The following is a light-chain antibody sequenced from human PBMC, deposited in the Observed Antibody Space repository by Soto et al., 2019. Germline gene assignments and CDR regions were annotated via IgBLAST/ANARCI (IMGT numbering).Light chain of an antibody. J-gene: IGKJ2*01. CDR1: QSVSSGY. CDR3: QQYGSSRYT. V-gene: IGKV3-20*01. CDR2: GAS. Sequence: EIVLTQSPGTLSLSPGERATLSCGASQSVSSGYFAWYQQKPRQAPRLLIYGASSRATGIPDRFSGSGSGTDLTLTISRLEPEDFEVYYCQQYGSSRYTFGQGTKVEIK.